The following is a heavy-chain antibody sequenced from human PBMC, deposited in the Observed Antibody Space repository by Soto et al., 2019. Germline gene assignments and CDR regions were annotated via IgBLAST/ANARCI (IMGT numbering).Heavy chain of an antibody. CDR2: ISWDGGST. D-gene: IGHD3-3*01. Sequence: GGSLRLSCAASGFTFDDYTMHWFRQAPGKGLEWVSLISWDGGSTYYADSVKGRFTISRDNSKNSLYLQMNSLRTEDTALYYCAKDIIAGFTIFGGNTGFDYWGQGTLVTVSS. J-gene: IGHJ4*02. CDR1: GFTFDDYT. CDR3: AKDIIAGFTIFGGNTGFDY. V-gene: IGHV3-43*01.